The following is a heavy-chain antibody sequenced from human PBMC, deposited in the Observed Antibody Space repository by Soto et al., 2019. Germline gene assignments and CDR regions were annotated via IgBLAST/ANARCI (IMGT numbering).Heavy chain of an antibody. CDR1: GVTFSSYA. J-gene: IGHJ4*02. V-gene: IGHV3-23*01. CDR2: ISGSGGST. Sequence: GGSLRLSCAASGVTFSSYAMSWVRQAPGKGLEWVSAISGSGGSTYYADSVKGRFTISRDNSKNTLYLQMNSLRAEDTAVYYCSKFVVLTAIEVPFDSLGQGTLVTVSS. CDR3: SKFVVLTAIEVPFDS. D-gene: IGHD2-21*02.